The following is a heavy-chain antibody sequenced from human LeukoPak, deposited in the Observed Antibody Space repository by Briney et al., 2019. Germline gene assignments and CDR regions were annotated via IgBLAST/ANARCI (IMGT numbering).Heavy chain of an antibody. J-gene: IGHJ2*01. CDR2: IYYSGST. CDR3: ARDRKDWYFDL. V-gene: IGHV4-31*03. D-gene: IGHD1-14*01. CDR1: GGSISSGGYY. Sequence: PSETLSLTCTVSGGSISSGGYYWSWIRQHPGKGLEWIGYIYYSGSTYYNPSLKSRVTISVDTSKNQFSLKLSSVTAADTAVYYCARDRKDWYFDLWGRGTLVTVSS.